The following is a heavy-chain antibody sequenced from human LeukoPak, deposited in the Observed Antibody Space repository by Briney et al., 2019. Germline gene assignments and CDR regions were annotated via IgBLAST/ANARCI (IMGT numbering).Heavy chain of an antibody. D-gene: IGHD3-9*01. J-gene: IGHJ5*02. V-gene: IGHV3-9*01. CDR1: GFTFDDYA. CDR2: ISSI. CDR3: ARGLYYDILTGYYNT. Sequence: PGGSLGLSCAASGFTFDDYAMHWVRQAPGKGLEWVSDISSIGYADSVKGRFTISRDNAKNSLYLQMNSLRAEDTALYYCARGLYYDILTGYYNTWGQGTLVTVSS.